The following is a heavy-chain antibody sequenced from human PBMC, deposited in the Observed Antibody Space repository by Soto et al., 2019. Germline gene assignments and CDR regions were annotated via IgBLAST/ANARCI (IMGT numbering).Heavy chain of an antibody. V-gene: IGHV4-31*03. D-gene: IGHD3-22*01. J-gene: IGHJ3*02. Sequence: SETLSLTCTVSGDSVSRIDYYWTWIRQHPEKGLEWIGNIYFRGNTYYSPSLESRLTISVDTSKNQFSLKLTSVTAADTAVYYCAREGGSYDSGGYLIRGAFDIWGQGTMVTVSS. CDR1: GDSVSRIDYY. CDR3: AREGGSYDSGGYLIRGAFDI. CDR2: IYFRGNT.